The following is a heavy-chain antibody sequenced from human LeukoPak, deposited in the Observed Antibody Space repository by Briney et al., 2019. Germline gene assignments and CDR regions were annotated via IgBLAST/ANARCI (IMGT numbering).Heavy chain of an antibody. V-gene: IGHV3-23*01. J-gene: IGHJ6*02. Sequence: PGGSLRLSCAASGFIFSSYAMSWVRQAPGKGLEWVSAISGNGGSTYYADSVKGRFTISRDNSKNTLYLQMNSLRAEDTAVYYCAKSNDFWSGCYYYYYGMDVWGQGTTVTVSS. CDR2: ISGNGGST. D-gene: IGHD3-3*01. CDR3: AKSNDFWSGCYYYYYGMDV. CDR1: GFIFSSYA.